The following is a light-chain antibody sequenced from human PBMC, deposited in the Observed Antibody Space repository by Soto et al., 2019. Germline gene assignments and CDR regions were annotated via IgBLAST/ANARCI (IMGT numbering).Light chain of an antibody. Sequence: QSVLTQPPSVSGAPGKRLTISCTGSSSNIGAGYDVHWYQQFPGTAPKLLIFSDINRPSGVPARFSSAKSGSSASLAISGLQAEDEDDYYCQSYDSVLSASVFGGGTKLTVL. CDR1: SSNIGAGYD. CDR3: QSYDSVLSASV. CDR2: SDI. V-gene: IGLV1-40*01. J-gene: IGLJ2*01.